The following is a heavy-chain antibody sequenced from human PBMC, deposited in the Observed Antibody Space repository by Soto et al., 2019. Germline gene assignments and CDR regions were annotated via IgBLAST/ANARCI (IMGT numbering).Heavy chain of an antibody. Sequence: PGGSLRLSCAASGFTFGSYAMNWVRQAPGKGLEWVSGISGSGGSTYYADSVKGRFTISRDHSKNTLYLQMNSLRAEDTAVYYCAKTPDVKYSSSFDYWGQGTLVTVSS. J-gene: IGHJ4*02. CDR2: ISGSGGST. V-gene: IGHV3-23*01. CDR3: AKTPDVKYSSSFDY. D-gene: IGHD6-13*01. CDR1: GFTFGSYA.